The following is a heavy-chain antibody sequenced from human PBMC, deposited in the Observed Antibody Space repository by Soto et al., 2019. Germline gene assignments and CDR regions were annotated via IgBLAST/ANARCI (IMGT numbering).Heavy chain of an antibody. J-gene: IGHJ4*02. CDR3: TTGTAGWLF. CDR1: GLTFSDAL. Sequence: EVQLVESGGGLVKPGGSLRLSCAASGLTFSDALVNWVRQAPGKGLDWVGRIKSKTDGGTTDFAAPVKGRFTLSRDDSKNTLYLQMNSLKTEDTGMYYCTTGTAGWLFWGQGTRVTVSS. D-gene: IGHD3-9*01. V-gene: IGHV3-15*01. CDR2: IKSKTDGGTT.